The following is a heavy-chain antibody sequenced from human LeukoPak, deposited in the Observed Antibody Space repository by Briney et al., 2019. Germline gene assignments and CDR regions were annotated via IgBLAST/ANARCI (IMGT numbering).Heavy chain of an antibody. CDR2: INPNSGGT. D-gene: IGHD5-12*01. Sequence: ASVKVSCKASGYTFTGYYMHWVRQDPGEGLEWMGWINPNSGGTNYAQKFQGWVTMTRDTSISTAYMELSRLRSDDTAVYYCARGYSGYDLWGQGTLVTVSS. CDR1: GYTFTGYY. CDR3: ARGYSGYDL. J-gene: IGHJ4*02. V-gene: IGHV1-2*04.